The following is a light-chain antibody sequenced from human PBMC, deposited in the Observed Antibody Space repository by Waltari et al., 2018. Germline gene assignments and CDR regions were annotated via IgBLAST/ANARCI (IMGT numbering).Light chain of an antibody. J-gene: IGLJ2*01. CDR1: SSDVGAYNY. CDR2: DVT. CDR3: SSYAFSSTLV. V-gene: IGLV2-14*03. Sequence: QSALTQPASVSESPGQSITISCTGTSSDVGAYNYVSWYQQHPGKAPKLIIYDVTNPPSGVSNRFSGSKSANPASLTISGLQSEDEADYYCSSYAFSSTLVFGGGTKLTVL.